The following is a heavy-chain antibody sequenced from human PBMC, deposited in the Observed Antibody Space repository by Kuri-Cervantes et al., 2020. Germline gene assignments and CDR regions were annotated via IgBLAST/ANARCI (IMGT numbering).Heavy chain of an antibody. D-gene: IGHD2-15*01. CDR2: ISSSSSYI. Sequence: GESLKISCAASGFTFSSYSMNWVRQAPGKGLEWVSSISSSSSYIYYADSVKGRFTISRDNAKNSLYLQMNSPRAEDTAVYYCARGYCSGGSCYSADWGQGTLVTVSS. J-gene: IGHJ4*02. CDR3: ARGYCSGGSCYSAD. CDR1: GFTFSSYS. V-gene: IGHV3-21*01.